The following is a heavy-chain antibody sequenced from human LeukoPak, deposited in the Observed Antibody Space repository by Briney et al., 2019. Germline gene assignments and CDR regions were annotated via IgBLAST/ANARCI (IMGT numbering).Heavy chain of an antibody. Sequence: PGGSLRLSCAASGFSVGSNYMSWVRQAPGKGLEWVSVIYSGGSTYYADSVKGRFTISRDNSKNTLYLQMNSLRAEDTAVYYCAKLVGATVNYYYYYMDVWGKGTTVTVSS. CDR2: IYSGGST. CDR3: AKLVGATVNYYYYYMDV. D-gene: IGHD1-26*01. J-gene: IGHJ6*03. CDR1: GFSVGSNY. V-gene: IGHV3-53*01.